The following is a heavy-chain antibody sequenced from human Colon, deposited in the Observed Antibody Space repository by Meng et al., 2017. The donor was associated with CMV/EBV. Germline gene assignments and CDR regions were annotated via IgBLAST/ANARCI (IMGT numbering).Heavy chain of an antibody. Sequence: SEAWMTGGRQASGKGVEWVGRIKSKTDGGKTDYAAPVKDRFTISRDDSENTLYLEINSLKTEDTAVYYCTTETYSSNWYAVYFQHWGQGTLVTVSS. V-gene: IGHV3-15*01. D-gene: IGHD6-13*01. CDR2: IKSKTDGGKT. J-gene: IGHJ1*01. CDR1: SEAW. CDR3: TTETYSSNWYAVYFQH.